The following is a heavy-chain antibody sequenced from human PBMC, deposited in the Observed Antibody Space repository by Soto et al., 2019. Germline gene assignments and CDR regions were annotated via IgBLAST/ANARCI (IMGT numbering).Heavy chain of an antibody. D-gene: IGHD6-19*01. CDR2: IKSKTDGGTT. Sequence: EVQLVESGGGLVKPGGSLRLSCAASGFTFSNAWMNWVRQAPGKGLEWVGHIKSKTDGGTTDYAAPVKGRFTISRDGSTNTLYLQMNSLKTEDTAVYYCTTRPIAVAHDYWGQGTLVTVSS. CDR3: TTRPIAVAHDY. J-gene: IGHJ4*02. V-gene: IGHV3-15*07. CDR1: GFTFSNAW.